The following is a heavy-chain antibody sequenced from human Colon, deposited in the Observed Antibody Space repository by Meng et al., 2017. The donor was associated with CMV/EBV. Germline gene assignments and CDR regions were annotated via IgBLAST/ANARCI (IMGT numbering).Heavy chain of an antibody. CDR1: GFTFSNSW. D-gene: IGHD3/OR15-3a*01. Sequence: GESLKISCVASGFTFSNSWMIWVRQAPGKGLEWVAKTNEEGNDKYYVDSVKGRFTISRDNAKNSVYLQMNSLRAEDTAVYYCARTVWTGTPRGFDPWGQGTLVTVSS. CDR3: ARTVWTGTPRGFDP. J-gene: IGHJ5*02. V-gene: IGHV3-7*01. CDR2: TNEEGNDK.